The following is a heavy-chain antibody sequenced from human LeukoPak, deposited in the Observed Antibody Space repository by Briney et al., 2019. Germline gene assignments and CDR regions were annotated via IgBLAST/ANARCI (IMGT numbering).Heavy chain of an antibody. J-gene: IGHJ4*02. Sequence: GGSLRLSCAASGFTFSSSAMSWVRQAPGKGLEWVSAISNNGGYTYYADSVQGRFTISRGNSKSTLCLQMNSLRAADTAVYYCAKQLGYCSDGSCYFPYWGQGTLVTVSS. CDR1: GFTFSSSA. D-gene: IGHD2-15*01. V-gene: IGHV3-23*01. CDR3: AKQLGYCSDGSCYFPY. CDR2: ISNNGGYT.